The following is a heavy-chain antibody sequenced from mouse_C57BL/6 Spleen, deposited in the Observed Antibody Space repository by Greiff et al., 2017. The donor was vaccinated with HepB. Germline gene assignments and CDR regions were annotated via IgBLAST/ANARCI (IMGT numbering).Heavy chain of an antibody. CDR2: IDPETGGT. J-gene: IGHJ4*01. CDR3: TRWGFTTGGVDY. V-gene: IGHV1-15*01. D-gene: IGHD2-14*01. Sequence: QVQLQQSGAELVRPGASVTLSCKASGYTFTDYEMHWVKQTPVHGLEWIGAIDPETGGTAYNQKFKGKAILTADKSSSTAYMELRSLTSEDSAVYYCTRWGFTTGGVDYWGQGTSVTVSS. CDR1: GYTFTDYE.